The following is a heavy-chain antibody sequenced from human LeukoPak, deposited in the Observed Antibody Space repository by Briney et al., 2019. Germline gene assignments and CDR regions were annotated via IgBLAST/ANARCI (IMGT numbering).Heavy chain of an antibody. CDR3: ARDPGYCSSTSCRPDAFDI. J-gene: IGHJ3*02. V-gene: IGHV3-48*03. CDR2: ISSSGSTI. D-gene: IGHD2-2*01. CDR1: GFTFSSYE. Sequence: GGSLRLSCAASGFTFSSYEMNWVRQAPGKGLEWVSYISSSGSTIYYADSVKGRFTISRDNAKNSLYLQMNSLRAEDTAVYYCARDPGYCSSTSCRPDAFDIWGQGTMVTVSS.